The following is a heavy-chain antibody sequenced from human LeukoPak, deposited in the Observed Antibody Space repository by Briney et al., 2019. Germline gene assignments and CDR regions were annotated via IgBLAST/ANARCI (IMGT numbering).Heavy chain of an antibody. Sequence: ASVKVSCEVSGYTLTELSMHWVRQAPGKGLEWMGGFDPEDGETIYAQKFQGRVTMTEDTSTDTAYMELSSLRSEDTAVYYCATVRGERDYFDYWGQGTLVTVSS. D-gene: IGHD7-27*01. CDR3: ATVRGERDYFDY. CDR2: FDPEDGET. CDR1: GYTLTELS. J-gene: IGHJ4*02. V-gene: IGHV1-24*01.